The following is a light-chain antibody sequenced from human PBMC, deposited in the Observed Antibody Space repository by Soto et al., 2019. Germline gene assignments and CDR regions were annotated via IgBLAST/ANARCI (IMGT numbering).Light chain of an antibody. CDR3: HQYNSYFQT. CDR2: DAS. Sequence: HSPSTLSVSVGYKLTITCLASQTISSWLAWYQQKPGKAPKLLIYDASSLESGVPSRFSGSAAGTEFTLSISSLQPDDFATYYCHQYNSYFQTFGQGPKVDIK. CDR1: QTISSW. J-gene: IGKJ1*01. V-gene: IGKV1-5*01.